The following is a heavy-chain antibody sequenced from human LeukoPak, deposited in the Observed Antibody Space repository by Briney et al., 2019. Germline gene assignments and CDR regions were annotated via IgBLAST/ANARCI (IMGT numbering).Heavy chain of an antibody. CDR3: ARDHNWGPDY. CDR2: IHPFRGDT. V-gene: IGHV1-2*02. J-gene: IGHJ4*02. CDR1: GYTFTEHY. D-gene: IGHD7-27*01. Sequence: ASGGVSCTALGYTFTEHYFHWLRQAPGQGIEWMGWIHPFRGDTNIAQQFQGRVSLTSDMSISTAYMELSRLTSDDTAVYYCARDHNWGPDYWGQGTLVSVSS.